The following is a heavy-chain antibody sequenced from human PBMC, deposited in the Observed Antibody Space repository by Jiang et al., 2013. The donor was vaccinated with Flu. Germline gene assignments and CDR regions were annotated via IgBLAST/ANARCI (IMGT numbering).Heavy chain of an antibody. D-gene: IGHD3-22*01. CDR1: GFTFSSYA. Sequence: QLLESGGGLVQPGGSLRLSCTASGFTFSSYAMSWVRQAPGKGLEWVSFISRSGAGSYYADSVKGRFTISRDNSKNTLYLQVNSLRAGDTAVYFCAKHSGYYTSSGIPHAFDIWGQGTMVTVSS. CDR2: ISRSGAGS. V-gene: IGHV3-23*01. CDR3: AKHSGYYTSSGIPHAFDI. J-gene: IGHJ3*02.